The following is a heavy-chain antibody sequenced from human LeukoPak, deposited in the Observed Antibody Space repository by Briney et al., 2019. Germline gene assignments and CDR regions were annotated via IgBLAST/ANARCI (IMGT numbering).Heavy chain of an antibody. CDR1: GYSISSGYY. V-gene: IGHV4-38-2*02. J-gene: IGHJ5*02. CDR2: LYHSGST. CDR3: ARGIVTGTTNWFDP. Sequence: PSETLSLTCTVSGYSISSGYYWGWIRQPPGKGLEWIGSLYHSGSTYYNPSLKSRLTISLDTSNNQFSLRLSSVTAADTAVYFCARGIVTGTTNWFDPWGRGTLVTVSS. D-gene: IGHD1-20*01.